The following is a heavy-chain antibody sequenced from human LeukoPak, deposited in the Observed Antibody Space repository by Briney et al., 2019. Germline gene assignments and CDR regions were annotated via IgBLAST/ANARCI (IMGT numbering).Heavy chain of an antibody. V-gene: IGHV1-18*01. CDR1: GYTFTSYG. D-gene: IGHD3-22*01. J-gene: IGHJ5*02. CDR2: ISAYNGNT. Sequence: GASVKVSCKASGYTFTSYGISWVRQAPGQGLEWMGWISAYNGNTNYAQKLQGRVTMTTDTSTSTAYMELRSLRSDDTAVYYCAKGSYYYDSSGYSVNWFDPWGQGTLVTVSS. CDR3: AKGSYYYDSSGYSVNWFDP.